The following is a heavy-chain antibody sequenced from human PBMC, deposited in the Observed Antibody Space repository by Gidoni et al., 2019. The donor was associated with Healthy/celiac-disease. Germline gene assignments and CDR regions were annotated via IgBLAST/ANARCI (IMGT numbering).Heavy chain of an antibody. Sequence: QVQLVQSGAEVKKPGSSVKVSCKAAGGTFSSYAISWVRQAPGQGLEWMGGIIPIFVTANYAQKFQGRVTITADESTSTAYMELSSLRSEDTAVYYCARVPYSYGRKYYYYGMDVWGQGTTVTVSS. J-gene: IGHJ6*02. CDR3: ARVPYSYGRKYYYYGMDV. CDR2: IIPIFVTA. V-gene: IGHV1-69*01. D-gene: IGHD5-18*01. CDR1: GGTFSSYA.